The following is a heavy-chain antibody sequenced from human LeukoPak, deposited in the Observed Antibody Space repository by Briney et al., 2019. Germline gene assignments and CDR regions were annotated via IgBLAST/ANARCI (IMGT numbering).Heavy chain of an antibody. CDR3: ARGDHPYYFDY. CDR2: IFHSGNT. J-gene: IGHJ4*02. V-gene: IGHV4-59*01. D-gene: IGHD1-14*01. Sequence: PSDTLSPTGTVPGGAISSNYWSWIRQLPGKGLDWIGYIFHSGNTNYNPSLKSRVTISVDTSKNQFSLELSSVTAADTAVYFCARGDHPYYFDYWGQGTLVTVSS. CDR1: GGAISSNY.